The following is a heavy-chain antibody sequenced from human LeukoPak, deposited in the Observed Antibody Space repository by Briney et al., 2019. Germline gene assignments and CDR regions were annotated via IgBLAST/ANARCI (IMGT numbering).Heavy chain of an antibody. Sequence: SETLSLTCAVYGGSFSGYYWTWIRQPPGKGLEWIGEISHSGRANYNPSLKSRVTISVDTSKNQFSLKLSSVTAADTAVYYCAREHRLDFWSGYYYLDYWGQGTLVTVSS. D-gene: IGHD3-3*01. CDR3: AREHRLDFWSGYYYLDY. V-gene: IGHV4-34*01. J-gene: IGHJ4*02. CDR2: ISHSGRA. CDR1: GGSFSGYY.